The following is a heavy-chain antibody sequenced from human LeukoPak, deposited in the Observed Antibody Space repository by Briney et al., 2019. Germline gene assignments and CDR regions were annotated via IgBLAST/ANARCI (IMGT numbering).Heavy chain of an antibody. CDR2: INPSGGST. V-gene: IGHV1-46*01. CDR3: AREVAVAGTVSYFYYYGMDV. Sequence: ASVKVSCKASGYTFTSYYMHWVRQAPGQGLEWMGIINPSGGSTSYAQKFQGRVTMTRDTSTSTVYMELSSLRSEDTAVYYCAREVAVAGTVSYFYYYGMDVWGQGTTVTVSS. CDR1: GYTFTSYY. J-gene: IGHJ6*02. D-gene: IGHD6-19*01.